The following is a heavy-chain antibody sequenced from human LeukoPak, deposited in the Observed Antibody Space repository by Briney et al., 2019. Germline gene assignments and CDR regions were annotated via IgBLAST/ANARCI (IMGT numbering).Heavy chain of an antibody. Sequence: SETLSLTCAVYGGSFSGYYWSWIRQPPGKGLEWIGEINHSGSTNYNPSLKSRVTISVDTSKNQFSLKLSSVTAADTAVYYCASLRRRKVNAAAGPKPKYYYYYMDVWGKGTTVTVPS. D-gene: IGHD6-13*01. CDR3: ASLRRRKVNAAAGPKPKYYYYYMDV. CDR1: GGSFSGYY. J-gene: IGHJ6*03. V-gene: IGHV4-34*01. CDR2: INHSGST.